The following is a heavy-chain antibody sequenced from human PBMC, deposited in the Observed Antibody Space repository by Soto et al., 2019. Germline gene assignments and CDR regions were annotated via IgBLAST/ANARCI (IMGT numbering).Heavy chain of an antibody. Sequence: ASVKVSCKASGYTFTGYYMHWVRQAPGQGLEWMGWINPNSGGTNYAQKFQGRVTMTRDTSISTAYMELSRLRSDDTAVYYCARDRAYCGGDCYSFGFDPWGQGTLVTVSS. V-gene: IGHV1-2*02. D-gene: IGHD2-21*02. CDR3: ARDRAYCGGDCYSFGFDP. CDR1: GYTFTGYY. CDR2: INPNSGGT. J-gene: IGHJ5*02.